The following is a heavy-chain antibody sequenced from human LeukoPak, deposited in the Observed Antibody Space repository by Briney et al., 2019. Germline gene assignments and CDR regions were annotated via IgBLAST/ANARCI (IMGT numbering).Heavy chain of an antibody. D-gene: IGHD5-18*01. CDR1: GGSISSYY. CDR3: AREDIQLWLRGYFDY. J-gene: IGHJ4*02. CDR2: LHTSGST. V-gene: IGHV4-4*07. Sequence: SETLSLTCTVSGGSISSYYWSWIRQPAGEGLEWIGRLHTSGSTYYNPSLKSRVTISVDTSKNQFSLKLSSVTAADTAVYYCAREDIQLWLRGYFDYWGQGTLVTVSS.